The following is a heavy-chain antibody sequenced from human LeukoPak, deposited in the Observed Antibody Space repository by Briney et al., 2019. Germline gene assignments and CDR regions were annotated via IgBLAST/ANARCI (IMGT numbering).Heavy chain of an antibody. V-gene: IGHV4-59*01. D-gene: IGHD6-6*01. Sequence: SETLSLTCAVYGGSFSGYYWSWIRQPPGKGLEWIGYIYYSGSTNYNPSLKSRVTISVDTSKNQFSLKLSSVTAADTAVYYCAREAARRGYYYYMDVWGKGTTVTVSS. CDR2: IYYSGST. CDR3: AREAARRGYYYYMDV. J-gene: IGHJ6*03. CDR1: GGSFSGYY.